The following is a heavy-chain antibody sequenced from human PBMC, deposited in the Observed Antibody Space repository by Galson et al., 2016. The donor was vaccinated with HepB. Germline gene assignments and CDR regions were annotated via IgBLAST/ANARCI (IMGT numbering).Heavy chain of an antibody. CDR1: GFTFSRQW. V-gene: IGHV3-74*01. CDR2: IKSDGSNI. CDR3: STLRDFWSG. Sequence: LRLSCAASGFTFSRQWMYWVRQAPGKGLAWVSQIKSDGSNINYADSVKGRFTISRDNAGNTLYLQMNCLRAEDTAVYYCSTLRDFWSGWGQGTLVTVSP. J-gene: IGHJ4*02. D-gene: IGHD3-3*01.